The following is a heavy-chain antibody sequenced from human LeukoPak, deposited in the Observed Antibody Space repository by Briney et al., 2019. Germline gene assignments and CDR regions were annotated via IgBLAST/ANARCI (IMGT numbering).Heavy chain of an antibody. D-gene: IGHD6-19*01. CDR2: ISYDGSNK. CDR3: AKESSGWDPEYFQH. CDR1: GFTFSSYG. V-gene: IGHV3-30*18. Sequence: GGSLRLSCAASGFTFSSYGMHWVRQAPGKGLEWVAVISYDGSNKYYADSVKGRFTISRDNSKNTLYLQMNSLRAEDTAVYYCAKESSGWDPEYFQHWGQGTLVTVSS. J-gene: IGHJ1*01.